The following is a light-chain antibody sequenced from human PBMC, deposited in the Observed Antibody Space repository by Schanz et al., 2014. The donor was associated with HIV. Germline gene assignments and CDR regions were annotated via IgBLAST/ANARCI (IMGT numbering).Light chain of an antibody. CDR3: CSYAGTTTLI. CDR2: EVT. CDR1: SSDVGSYGL. Sequence: QSVLTQPASVSGSPGQSITISCTGTSSDVGSYGLVSWYQQHPGKVPKLMIYEVTRRPSGVSNRFSGSKSGSTASLTISGLQDDDEADYYCCSYAGTTTLIFGGGTKVTVL. V-gene: IGLV2-23*02. J-gene: IGLJ2*01.